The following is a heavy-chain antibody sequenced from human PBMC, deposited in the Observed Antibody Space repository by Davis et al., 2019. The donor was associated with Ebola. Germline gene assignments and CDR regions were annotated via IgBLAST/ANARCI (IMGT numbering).Heavy chain of an antibody. V-gene: IGHV1-18*01. CDR1: GYTFTSYG. Sequence: ASVKVSCKASGYTFTSYGISWVRQAPGQGLEWMGWISAYNGNTNYAQKLQGRVTITRDTSASTAYMELSSLRSEDTAVYYCARGDSSGYMGWYFDLWGRGTLVTVSS. D-gene: IGHD3-22*01. J-gene: IGHJ2*01. CDR3: ARGDSSGYMGWYFDL. CDR2: ISAYNGNT.